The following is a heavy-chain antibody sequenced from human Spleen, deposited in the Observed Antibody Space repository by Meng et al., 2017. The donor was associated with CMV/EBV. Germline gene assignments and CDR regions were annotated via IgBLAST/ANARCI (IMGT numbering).Heavy chain of an antibody. CDR2: MNPNSGNT. V-gene: IGHV1-8*02. CDR3: ARMTSGSSDWYASMDV. Sequence: ASVKVSCKASGYTFVSYTLCWVRQGPGQGLEWMGWMNPNSGNTGYAQKFQGRVTMTRNTPISTAYMELSSLRSEDTAVYYCARMTSGSSDWYASMDVWGQGTTVTVSS. CDR1: GYTFVSYT. D-gene: IGHD6-19*01. J-gene: IGHJ6*02.